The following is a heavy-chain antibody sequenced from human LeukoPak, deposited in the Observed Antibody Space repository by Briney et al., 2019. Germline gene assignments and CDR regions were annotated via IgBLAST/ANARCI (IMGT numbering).Heavy chain of an antibody. CDR3: ARFNSGLGSLAYPFDP. V-gene: IGHV1-69*01. CDR2: IIPILNTA. J-gene: IGHJ5*02. CDR1: GGTFSSYA. D-gene: IGHD3-16*01. Sequence: SVKVSCKASGGTFSSYAITWVRQAPGQGLEWMGGIIPILNTANYAQKFQGRVTITADESTDTAYMELSSLRSEDTAVYYCARFNSGLGSLAYPFDPWGQGTLVTVSS.